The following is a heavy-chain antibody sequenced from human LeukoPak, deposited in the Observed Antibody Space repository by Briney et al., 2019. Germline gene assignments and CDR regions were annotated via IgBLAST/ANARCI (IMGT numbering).Heavy chain of an antibody. CDR3: ARDTRQWDLRRFDP. Sequence: ASVKVSCKASGYTFTGYVIHWVRQAPGQGLEWMGGINPNSGGTNYAQRFQGRVTMTRDTSISTAYMELSSLRSDDTAVYYCARDTRQWDLRRFDPWGPGTPGTVSS. CDR2: INPNSGGT. V-gene: IGHV1-2*02. D-gene: IGHD1-26*01. CDR1: GYTFTGYV. J-gene: IGHJ5*02.